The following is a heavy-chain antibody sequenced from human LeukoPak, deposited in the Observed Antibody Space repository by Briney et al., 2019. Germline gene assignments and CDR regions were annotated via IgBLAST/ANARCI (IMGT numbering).Heavy chain of an antibody. CDR2: IIPIFGTA. V-gene: IGHV1-69*01. Sequence: SVTVSCTASGGTFSSYAISWVRQAPGQGLEWMGGIIPIFGTANYAQKFQGRVTITADESTSTAYMELSSLRSEDTAVYYCAVPPTFSGSYFDYWGQGTLVTVSS. D-gene: IGHD1-26*01. J-gene: IGHJ4*02. CDR3: AVPPTFSGSYFDY. CDR1: GGTFSSYA.